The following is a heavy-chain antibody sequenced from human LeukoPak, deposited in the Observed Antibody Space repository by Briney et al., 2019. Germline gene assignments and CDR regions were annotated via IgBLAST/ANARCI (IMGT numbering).Heavy chain of an antibody. Sequence: GGSLRLSCAASGFTLSSNYIIWVRQAPGKGLEWVLVIYSGGSTYYADSVKGRFTISRDNSKTTLYLQMNSLRAEATAVYYCAKGRGYSSGNYFDYWGQGTLVTVSS. CDR2: IYSGGST. J-gene: IGHJ4*02. V-gene: IGHV3-66*01. CDR3: AKGRGYSSGNYFDY. CDR1: GFTLSSNY. D-gene: IGHD6-19*01.